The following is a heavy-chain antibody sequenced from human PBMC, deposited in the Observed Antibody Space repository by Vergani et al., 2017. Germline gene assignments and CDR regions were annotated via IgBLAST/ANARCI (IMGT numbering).Heavy chain of an antibody. CDR3: AKGTETTGNYFDY. V-gene: IGHV3-23*04. CDR1: GFTFSNAW. J-gene: IGHJ4*02. CDR2: ISGSGGST. D-gene: IGHD4-11*01. Sequence: EVQLVESGGGLVKPGGSLRLSCAASGFTFSNAWMSWVRQAPGKGLEWVSAISGSGGSTYYADSVKGRFTISRDNSKNTLYLQMNSLRAEDTAVYYCAKGTETTGNYFDYWGQGTLVTVSS.